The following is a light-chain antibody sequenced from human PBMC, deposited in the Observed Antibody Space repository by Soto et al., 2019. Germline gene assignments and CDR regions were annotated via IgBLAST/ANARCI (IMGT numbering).Light chain of an antibody. CDR3: QHYNSYSEA. Sequence: DIQMTQSXSTLXXSXGXRVTITCRASQTISSWLAWYQQKPGKAPKLLIYKASTLKSGVPSRFSGSGSGTEFTLTISSLQPDDFATYYCQHYNSYSEAFGQGTKVDIK. CDR2: KAS. V-gene: IGKV1-5*03. J-gene: IGKJ1*01. CDR1: QTISSW.